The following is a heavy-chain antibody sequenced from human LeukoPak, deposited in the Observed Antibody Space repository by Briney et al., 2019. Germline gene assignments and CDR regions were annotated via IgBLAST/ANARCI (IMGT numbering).Heavy chain of an antibody. CDR1: GYTFSSYF. V-gene: IGHV1-46*01. CDR2: INPSDGST. J-gene: IGHJ4*02. CDR3: ARVDVTFGLIGDY. Sequence: GASVKVSCKASGYTFSSYFMHWVRQAPGQGLEWMGIINPSDGSTSYARELQGRVTMTRDTSTGTVYMELSGLRSEDTAVYSCARVDVTFGLIGDYWGQGTLVTVSS. D-gene: IGHD2-21*02.